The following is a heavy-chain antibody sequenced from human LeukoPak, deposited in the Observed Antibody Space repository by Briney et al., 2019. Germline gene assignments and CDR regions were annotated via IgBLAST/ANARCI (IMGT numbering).Heavy chain of an antibody. J-gene: IGHJ4*02. CDR1: GGTFSSYA. CDR2: IIPIFGTA. D-gene: IGHD5-18*01. Sequence: SVKVSCKASGGTFSSYAISWVRQAPGQGLEWMGGIIPIFGTANYAQKFQGRVTITTDESTSTAYMELSSLRSEDTAVYYCASPHRGYSYGYFDYWGQGTLVTVSS. CDR3: ASPHRGYSYGYFDY. V-gene: IGHV1-69*05.